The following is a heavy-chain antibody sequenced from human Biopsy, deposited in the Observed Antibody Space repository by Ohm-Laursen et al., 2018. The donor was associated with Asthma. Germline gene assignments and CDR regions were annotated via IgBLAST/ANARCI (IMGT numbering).Heavy chain of an antibody. CDR2: ISFDGSNK. CDR1: GFTFSNYV. D-gene: IGHD4-23*01. V-gene: IGHV3-30*03. Sequence: SLRLSCSASGFTFSNYVMHWVRQAPGKGLDWVAVISFDGSNKNYTDSVKGRVTISRDISKNTLSLQMNSLRAEDTAVYYCARAYGGNFFSGAFDIWGQGTMVTVSS. J-gene: IGHJ3*02. CDR3: ARAYGGNFFSGAFDI.